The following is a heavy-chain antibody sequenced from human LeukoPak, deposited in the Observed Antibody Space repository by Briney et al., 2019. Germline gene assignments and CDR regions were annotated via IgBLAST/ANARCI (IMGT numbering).Heavy chain of an antibody. CDR2: INHSGST. Sequence: PSETLSLTCAVYGGSFSGYYWSWIRQPPGKGLEWIGEINHSGSTNYNPSLKSRVTISVDTSKNQFSLKLSSVTAADTAVYYCARSLQGFVGGYYFDYWGQGTLVTVSS. CDR3: ARSLQGFVGGYYFDY. CDR1: GGSFSGYY. V-gene: IGHV4-34*01. J-gene: IGHJ4*02. D-gene: IGHD2-15*01.